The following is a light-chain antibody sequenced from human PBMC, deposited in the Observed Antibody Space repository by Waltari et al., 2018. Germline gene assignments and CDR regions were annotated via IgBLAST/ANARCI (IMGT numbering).Light chain of an antibody. V-gene: IGLV3-21*04. CDR2: YDR. J-gene: IGLJ1*01. CDR1: NIGTYS. CDR3: HVWHPHVDPGV. Sequence: SYVVTQPPSVSAAPGETATITCGGDNIGTYSLPWYQQKAGQAPVLVIFYDRDRPSGIPDRFAGSNSGNTATLTISRVEAGDEARYYCHVWHPHVDPGVFGTGTEVTVL.